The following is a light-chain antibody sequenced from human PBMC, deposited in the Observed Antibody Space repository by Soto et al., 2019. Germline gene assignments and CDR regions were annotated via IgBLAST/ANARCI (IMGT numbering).Light chain of an antibody. CDR1: QGIRNH. V-gene: IGKV3-20*01. CDR3: QKYGSSPPIT. CDR2: YGS. J-gene: IGKJ5*01. Sequence: IVLTHSPATLSVSPGERVTFSCRASQGIRNHLAWYQHKPGQAPRLLISYGSDGATGIPDRFSGSGSGTDFTLTISRLEPEDFAVYYCQKYGSSPPITFGQGTRLDIK.